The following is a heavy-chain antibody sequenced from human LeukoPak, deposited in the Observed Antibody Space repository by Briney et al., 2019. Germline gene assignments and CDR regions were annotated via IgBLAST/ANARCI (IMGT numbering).Heavy chain of an antibody. J-gene: IGHJ4*02. Sequence: GGSLRLSCAASGFTFSDYYMSWIRQAPGKGLEWVSYISGSSIYTRYADSVKGRFTISRDNAKNSLYLQINSLRAEDTALYYCVRDISGYYFDYWGQGALVTVSS. CDR3: VRDISGYYFDY. D-gene: IGHD3-22*01. CDR1: GFTFSDYY. CDR2: ISGSSIYT. V-gene: IGHV3-11*05.